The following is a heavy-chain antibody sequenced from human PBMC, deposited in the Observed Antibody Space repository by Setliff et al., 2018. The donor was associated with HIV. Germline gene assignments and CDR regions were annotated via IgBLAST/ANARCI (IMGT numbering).Heavy chain of an antibody. CDR1: GGSISSYY. J-gene: IGHJ4*02. V-gene: IGHV4-59*08. CDR2: IYYSGST. CDR3: ARHKSQPYYFDY. Sequence: SETLSLTCTVSGGSISSYYWSWIRQPPGKGLEWIGYIYYSGSTNYNPSLKSRVTISVDTSKNQFSLKLSSVTAADTAVYYCARHKSQPYYFDYWGQGTLVTVS.